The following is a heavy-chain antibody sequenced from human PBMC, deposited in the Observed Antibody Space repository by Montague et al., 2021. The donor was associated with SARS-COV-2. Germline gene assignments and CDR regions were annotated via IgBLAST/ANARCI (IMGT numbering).Heavy chain of an antibody. CDR3: ARDLRRGFDP. CDR1: GGSFSGYC. CDR2: IYYSGST. V-gene: IGHV4-34*01. Sequence: SETLSLTCAVYGGSFSGYCWSWIRQPPGKGLEWIGSIYYSGSTYYNPSLKSRVTISVDTSKNQFSLKLSSVTAADTAVYYCARDLRRGFDPWGQGTLVTVSS. J-gene: IGHJ5*02. D-gene: IGHD3-10*01.